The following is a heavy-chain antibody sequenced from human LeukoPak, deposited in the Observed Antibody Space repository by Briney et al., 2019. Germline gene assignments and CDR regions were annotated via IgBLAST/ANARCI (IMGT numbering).Heavy chain of an antibody. CDR2: INPNSGGT. V-gene: IGHV1-2*02. D-gene: IGHD2-21*01. CDR1: GYTFTGYY. CDR3: ARILVGNIGDY. Sequence: GASVKVSCKASGYTFTGYYMHWVRQAPGQGLEWMGWINPNSGGTNNAQKFQGRVTMTRDTSISTAYMELSRLRSDDTAVYYCARILVGNIGDYWGQGSLVTVSS. J-gene: IGHJ4*02.